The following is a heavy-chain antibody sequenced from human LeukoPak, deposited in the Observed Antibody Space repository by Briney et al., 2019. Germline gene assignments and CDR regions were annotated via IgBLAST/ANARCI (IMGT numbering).Heavy chain of an antibody. J-gene: IGHJ3*01. CDR1: GFTFSSYG. CDR3: ARGYVVRGVID. D-gene: IGHD3-10*01. CDR2: IWYDGSNK. Sequence: PGGSLRLSCAASGFTFSSYGMHWVRQAPGKGLEWVAVIWYDGSNKYYADSVKGRFTISRDNSKNTLYLQMNSLRAEDTAVYYCARGYVVRGVIDWGQGTMVTVSS. V-gene: IGHV3-33*01.